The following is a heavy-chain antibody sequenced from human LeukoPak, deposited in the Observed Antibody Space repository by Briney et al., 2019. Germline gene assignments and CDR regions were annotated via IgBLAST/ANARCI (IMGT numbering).Heavy chain of an antibody. Sequence: GGSLRLSCAASGFTFSSYAMSWVRQAPGKGLEWVSGISNSGASTYYTDSVKGRFTISRDNSRNMLYLQMNSLRVEDTAVYYCAKDSLGSWNGFYFGLFDYWGQGALVTVSS. CDR3: AKDSLGSWNGFYFGLFDY. CDR2: ISNSGAST. D-gene: IGHD3-3*01. J-gene: IGHJ4*02. CDR1: GFTFSSYA. V-gene: IGHV3-23*01.